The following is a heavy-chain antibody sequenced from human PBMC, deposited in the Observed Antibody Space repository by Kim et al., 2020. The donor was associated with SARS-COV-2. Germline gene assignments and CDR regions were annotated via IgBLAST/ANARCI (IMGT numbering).Heavy chain of an antibody. CDR1: GGTFSSYA. J-gene: IGHJ4*02. CDR2: IIPIFGTA. Sequence: SVKVSCKASGGTFSSYAISWVRQAPGQGLEWMGGIIPIFGTANYAQKFQGRVTITADESTSTAYMELSSLRSEDTAVYYCARASSYYDILTGYYGRGVFDYWGQGTLVTVSS. CDR3: ARASSYYDILTGYYGRGVFDY. V-gene: IGHV1-69*13. D-gene: IGHD3-9*01.